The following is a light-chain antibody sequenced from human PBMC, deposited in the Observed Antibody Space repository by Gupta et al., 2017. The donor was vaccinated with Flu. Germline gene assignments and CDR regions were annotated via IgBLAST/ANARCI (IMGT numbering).Light chain of an antibody. CDR1: SGNIASNY. V-gene: IGLV6-57*03. Sequence: FMLTQPRSVSESPGNTITISCSRDSGNIASNYVQWYQHRPGRAPTAMIYKDDQRPSGVPDRFSASIDSSSNSAALTITGLKTEDEADYYCQSSDIRAWVFGGGTKVTVL. CDR2: KDD. CDR3: QSSDIRAWV. J-gene: IGLJ3*02.